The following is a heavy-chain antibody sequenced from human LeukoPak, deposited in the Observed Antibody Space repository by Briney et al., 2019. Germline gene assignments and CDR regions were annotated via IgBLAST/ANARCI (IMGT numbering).Heavy chain of an antibody. Sequence: PGGSLRLSCAASGLTFSRNWMHWVRQVPGKGLVWASRIKNDGTSTNYADSVRGRFTISRDNTKNTMYLQMNSLRAEDTAVYYCARGGSGSTYGLFDYWGQGILVTVSS. CDR3: ARGGSGSTYGLFDY. D-gene: IGHD3-3*01. J-gene: IGHJ4*02. V-gene: IGHV3-74*01. CDR1: GLTFSRNW. CDR2: IKNDGTST.